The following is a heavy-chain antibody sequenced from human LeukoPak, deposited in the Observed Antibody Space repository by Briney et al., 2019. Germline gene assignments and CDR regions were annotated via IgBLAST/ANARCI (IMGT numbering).Heavy chain of an antibody. Sequence: PGGSLRLSCAASGFTVSSNYMSWVRQAPGKGLEWVANIKQDGSEKYYVDSVKGRFTISRDNAKNSLYLQMNSLRAEDTAVYYCARDFVWSGYPDYWGQGTLVTVSS. CDR2: IKQDGSEK. CDR1: GFTVSSNY. J-gene: IGHJ4*02. V-gene: IGHV3-7*01. D-gene: IGHD3-3*01. CDR3: ARDFVWSGYPDY.